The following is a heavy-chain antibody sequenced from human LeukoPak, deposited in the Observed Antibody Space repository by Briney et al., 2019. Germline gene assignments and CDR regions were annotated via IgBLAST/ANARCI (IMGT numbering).Heavy chain of an antibody. CDR1: GFTFSSYS. J-gene: IGHJ4*02. D-gene: IGHD6-19*01. V-gene: IGHV3-21*04. CDR3: AKDGYTEWLGLYYFDY. CDR2: ISSSSSYI. Sequence: GGSLRLSCAASGFTFSSYSMNWVRQAPGKGLEWVSSISSSSSYIYYADSVKGRFTISRDNSKNTLYLKMNSLRAEDTALYYCAKDGYTEWLGLYYFDYWGQGTLVTVSS.